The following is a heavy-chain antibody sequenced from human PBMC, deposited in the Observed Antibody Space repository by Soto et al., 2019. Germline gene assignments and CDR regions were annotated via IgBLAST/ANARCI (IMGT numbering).Heavy chain of an antibody. Sequence: SVKVSCKASGGTFSSYAISWVRQAPGQGLEWMGGIIPIFGTANYAQKFQGRVTITADESTNTAYMELSSLRSEDTAVYYCATDWGGIVAHFDYWGQGTMVTVSS. D-gene: IGHD1-26*01. CDR1: GGTFSSYA. V-gene: IGHV1-69*13. CDR2: IIPIFGTA. CDR3: ATDWGGIVAHFDY. J-gene: IGHJ4*02.